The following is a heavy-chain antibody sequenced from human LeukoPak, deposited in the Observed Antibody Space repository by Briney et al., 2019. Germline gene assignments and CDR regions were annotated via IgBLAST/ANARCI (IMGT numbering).Heavy chain of an antibody. Sequence: SQTLSLTCTVSGGSISSDDYYWSWIRQPAGKGLEWIGRINSNGNTNYNPSLKSRVTISVDTSKNQFSLKLSSVTAADTAVYYCARGQRVGPPLRYFDWLSHYNMDVWGKGTTVTVSS. V-gene: IGHV4-61*02. CDR3: ARGQRVGPPLRYFDWLSHYNMDV. CDR1: GGSISSDDYY. D-gene: IGHD3-9*01. CDR2: INSNGNT. J-gene: IGHJ6*03.